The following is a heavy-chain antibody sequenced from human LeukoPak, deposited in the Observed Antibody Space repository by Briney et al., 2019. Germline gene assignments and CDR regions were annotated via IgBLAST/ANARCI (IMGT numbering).Heavy chain of an antibody. V-gene: IGHV3-21*01. Sequence: GASLRLSCAASGFTFSSYSLNWVRQAPGKGLEWVSSISSSSSYVDYADSVKGRFTIYRDNGKNSLDLQMNSLRADDTAVYYCARHTLGEGEDANYTVYYFDYWGQGTVVTVSS. CDR1: GFTFSSYS. J-gene: IGHJ4*02. CDR2: ISSSSSYV. CDR3: ARHTLGEGEDANYTVYYFDY. D-gene: IGHD4/OR15-4a*01.